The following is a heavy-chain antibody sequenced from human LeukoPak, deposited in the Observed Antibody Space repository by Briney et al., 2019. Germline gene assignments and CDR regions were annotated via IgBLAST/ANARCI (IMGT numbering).Heavy chain of an antibody. CDR1: GFTCSSYA. CDR2: ISGSDGST. J-gene: IGHJ4*02. CDR3: AKAPLDTATGNMYYFDY. Sequence: GGSLRLSCAASGFTCSSYAMSWVRQAPGKELEWVSAISGSDGSTYYADSVKGRFTISRDNSKNTLYLQMNSLRAEDTAVYYCAKAPLDTATGNMYYFDYWGQGTLVTVSS. D-gene: IGHD5-18*01. V-gene: IGHV3-23*01.